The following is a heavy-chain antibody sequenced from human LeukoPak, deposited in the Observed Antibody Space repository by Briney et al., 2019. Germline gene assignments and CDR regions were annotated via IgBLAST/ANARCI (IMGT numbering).Heavy chain of an antibody. CDR1: GFTFSSYS. CDR2: ISSSSSYI. D-gene: IGHD4-17*01. Sequence: PGGSLRLSCAASGFTFSSYSMNWVRQAPGKGLEWVSSISSSSSYIYYAGSVKGRFTISRDNAKNSLYLQMNSLRAEDTAVYYCARDPLYGDYDAGIDYWGQGTLVTVSS. J-gene: IGHJ4*02. V-gene: IGHV3-21*01. CDR3: ARDPLYGDYDAGIDY.